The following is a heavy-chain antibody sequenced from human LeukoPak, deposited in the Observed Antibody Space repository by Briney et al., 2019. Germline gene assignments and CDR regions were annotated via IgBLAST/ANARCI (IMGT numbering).Heavy chain of an antibody. Sequence: SETLSLTCTVSGGSISSYYWSWIRQPPGKGLEWIGYIYYSGSTNYNPSLKSRVTISVDTSKNQFSLKLSSVTAADTAVYYCARDILAGTTGGNWFDPWGQGTLVTVSS. CDR1: GGSISSYY. CDR2: IYYSGST. J-gene: IGHJ5*02. V-gene: IGHV4-59*12. CDR3: ARDILAGTTGGNWFDP. D-gene: IGHD1-1*01.